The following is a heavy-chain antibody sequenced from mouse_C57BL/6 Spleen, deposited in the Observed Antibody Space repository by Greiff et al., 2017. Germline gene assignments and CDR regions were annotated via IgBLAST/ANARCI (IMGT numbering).Heavy chain of an antibody. D-gene: IGHD2-4*01. Sequence: EVLGVESGEGLVKPGGSLKLSCAASGFTFSSYAMSWVRQTPEKRLEWVAYISSGGDYIYYADTVKGRFTISRDNARNTLYLQMSSLKSEDTAMYYCTGHDSDGAWFAYWGQGTLVTVSA. CDR3: TGHDSDGAWFAY. CDR2: ISSGGDYI. CDR1: GFTFSSYA. J-gene: IGHJ3*01. V-gene: IGHV5-9-1*02.